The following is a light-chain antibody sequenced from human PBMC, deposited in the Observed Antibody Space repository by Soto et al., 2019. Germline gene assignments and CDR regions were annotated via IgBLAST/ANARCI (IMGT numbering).Light chain of an antibody. CDR3: QQYSSSRT. V-gene: IGKV3-20*01. Sequence: EMVLTQSPATLSSSPGEGATLSCRASQSVSSNHLAWYQQKPGQAPRLLIYGGSSRATGIPVRFSGSGSETDFTLTITRLEPEDFAMYYCQQYSSSRTFGQGTKVDI. CDR2: GGS. CDR1: QSVSSNH. J-gene: IGKJ1*01.